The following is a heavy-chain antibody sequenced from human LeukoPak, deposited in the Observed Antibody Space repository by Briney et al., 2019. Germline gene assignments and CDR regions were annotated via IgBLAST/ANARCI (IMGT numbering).Heavy chain of an antibody. Sequence: GGSLRLSCAASGYTFSSHGLTWVRQAPGKGLEWVSTINGAGDNTYYAETVKGRFTISRDNSKNTLYLQMHSLRAEDTAIFYCAKVSVCYGCYLDYWRQGTMVTVS. V-gene: IGHV3-23*01. CDR1: GYTFSSHG. CDR3: AKVSVCYGCYLDY. J-gene: IGHJ4*02. CDR2: INGAGDNT. D-gene: IGHD3-16*01.